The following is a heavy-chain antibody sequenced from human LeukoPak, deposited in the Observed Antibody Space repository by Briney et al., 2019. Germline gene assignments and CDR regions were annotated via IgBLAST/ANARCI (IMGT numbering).Heavy chain of an antibody. V-gene: IGHV3-23*01. CDR1: GFTFSSYA. J-gene: IGHJ5*02. Sequence: GGSLRLSCAASGFTFSSYAMSWVRQAPGKGLEWVSAISGSGGSTYYADSVKGRFTISRDNSKNTLYLQMNSLRAEDTAVYYCAKDYYYYDSSGYYEGPWFDPWGQGTLVTVSS. D-gene: IGHD3-22*01. CDR2: ISGSGGST. CDR3: AKDYYYYDSSGYYEGPWFDP.